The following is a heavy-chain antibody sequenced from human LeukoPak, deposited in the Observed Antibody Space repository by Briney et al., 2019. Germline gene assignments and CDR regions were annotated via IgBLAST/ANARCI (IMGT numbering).Heavy chain of an antibody. D-gene: IGHD3-22*01. CDR2: INPNSGGT. J-gene: IGHJ6*02. Sequence: ASVKVSCKASGYTFTGYYMHWVRQAPGRGPEWMGWINPNSGGTNYAQKFQGRVTMTRDTSISTAYMELSRLRSDDTAVYYCASLPDSSGYYPSNGYYYYGMDVWGQGTTVTVSS. CDR1: GYTFTGYY. CDR3: ASLPDSSGYYPSNGYYYYGMDV. V-gene: IGHV1-2*02.